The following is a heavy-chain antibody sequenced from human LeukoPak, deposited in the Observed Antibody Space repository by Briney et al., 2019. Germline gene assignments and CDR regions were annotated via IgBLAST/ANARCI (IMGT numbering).Heavy chain of an antibody. CDR2: IGGSSGST. CDR3: AWELPTDY. J-gene: IGHJ4*02. Sequence: PGGSLRLSCAASGFIFSSYAMSWVRQAPGKGLEWVSGIGGSSGSTYYADSVKGRFTIARDNSKNTLYLQMDSPRAEDTAVYYCAWELPTDYWGQGTLVTVS. D-gene: IGHD1-26*01. V-gene: IGHV3-23*01. CDR1: GFIFSSYA.